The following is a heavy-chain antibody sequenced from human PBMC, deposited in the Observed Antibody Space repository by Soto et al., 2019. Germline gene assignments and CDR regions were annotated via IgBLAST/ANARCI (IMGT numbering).Heavy chain of an antibody. Sequence: PGGSLRLSCAASGFTFNSNSINWVRQAPGKGLEWVSYISSSGSNIYYADSVKGRFTISRDNAKNSLYLQMNSLRAEDTAVYYCARGRITLAGRPFDYWGQGTLVTVSS. D-gene: IGHD6-19*01. CDR3: ARGRITLAGRPFDY. CDR1: GFTFNSNS. J-gene: IGHJ4*02. CDR2: ISSSGSNI. V-gene: IGHV3-48*01.